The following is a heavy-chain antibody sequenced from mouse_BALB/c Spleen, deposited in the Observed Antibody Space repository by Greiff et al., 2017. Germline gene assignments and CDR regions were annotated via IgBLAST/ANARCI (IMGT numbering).Heavy chain of an antibody. D-gene: IGHD1-1*01. J-gene: IGHJ4*01. CDR1: GFNIKDYY. Sequence: EVKLVESGAELVRSGASVKLSCTASGFNIKDYYMHWVKQRPEQGLEWIGWIDPENGDTEYAPKFQGKATMTADTSSNTAYLQLSSLTSEDTAVYYCNAWGVAKAMDYWGQGTSVTVSS. V-gene: IGHV14-4*02. CDR3: NAWGVAKAMDY. CDR2: IDPENGDT.